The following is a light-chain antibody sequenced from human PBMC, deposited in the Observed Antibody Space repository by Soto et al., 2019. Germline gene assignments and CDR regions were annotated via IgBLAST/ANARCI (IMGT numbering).Light chain of an antibody. J-gene: IGKJ1*01. Sequence: IVLTQSPGTLSLSPGARATLSCRASQSFSANFLAWYQQKPGQGPRLLIYRASIRATGIPDRFSGSGSGTDFTLTISRLESEDFAVYYCQRYGSSWTFGQGTKVEVK. CDR2: RAS. CDR3: QRYGSSWT. V-gene: IGKV3-20*01. CDR1: QSFSANF.